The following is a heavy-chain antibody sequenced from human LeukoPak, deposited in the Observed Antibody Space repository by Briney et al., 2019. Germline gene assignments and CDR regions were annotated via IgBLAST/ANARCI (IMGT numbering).Heavy chain of an antibody. CDR2: IYTSGST. V-gene: IGHV4-4*07. D-gene: IGHD1-26*01. Sequence: PSETLSLTCTVSGGSISSYYWSWIRQPAGKGLEWIGRIYTSGSTNYNPSLKSRVTMSVDTSKNQFSLKLSSVTAADTAVYYCARDRGVEVQWERLGMYYFDYWGQGTLVTVSS. J-gene: IGHJ4*02. CDR3: ARDRGVEVQWERLGMYYFDY. CDR1: GGSISSYY.